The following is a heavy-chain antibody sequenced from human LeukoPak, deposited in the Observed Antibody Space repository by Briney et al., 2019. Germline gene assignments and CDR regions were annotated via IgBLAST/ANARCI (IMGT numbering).Heavy chain of an antibody. D-gene: IGHD2-21*01. J-gene: IGHJ6*02. CDR2: VSYDGSSE. CDR1: GFTFSSYW. V-gene: IGHV3-30-3*01. Sequence: GGSLRLSCAASGFTFSSYWMNWARQAPGKGLEWVAVVSYDGSSENYADSVKGRFTISRDNSKNTLYLQMNSLRAEDTAVYYCARDRVLYFYYGMDVWGQGTTVTVSS. CDR3: ARDRVLYFYYGMDV.